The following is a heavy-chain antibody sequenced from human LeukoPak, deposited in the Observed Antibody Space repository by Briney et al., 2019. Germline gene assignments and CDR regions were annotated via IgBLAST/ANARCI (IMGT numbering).Heavy chain of an antibody. CDR1: GFTVSSNY. Sequence: GGSLRLSCAAFGFTVSSNYMSWVRQAPGKGLEWVSVIFGGGGTYYGDSVRGRFTISRDNSNNTLYLQMNSLRVEDTAVYYCAKDRDVSGYPYYFDYWGQGILVTVSS. J-gene: IGHJ4*02. V-gene: IGHV3-66*02. CDR3: AKDRDVSGYPYYFDY. D-gene: IGHD3-22*01. CDR2: IFGGGGT.